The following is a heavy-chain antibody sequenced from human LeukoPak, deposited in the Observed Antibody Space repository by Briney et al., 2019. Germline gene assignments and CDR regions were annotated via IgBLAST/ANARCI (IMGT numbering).Heavy chain of an antibody. Sequence: SETLSLTCTVSGGSISSSSYYWGWIRQPPGKGLEWIGSIYYSGSTYYNPSLKSRVTISVDTSKNQFSLKLSSVTAADTAVYYCARQTYYYGSGSYYNRLAWFDPWGQGTLVTVSS. D-gene: IGHD3-10*01. V-gene: IGHV4-39*01. CDR3: ARQTYYYGSGSYYNRLAWFDP. CDR2: IYYSGST. CDR1: GGSISSSSYY. J-gene: IGHJ5*02.